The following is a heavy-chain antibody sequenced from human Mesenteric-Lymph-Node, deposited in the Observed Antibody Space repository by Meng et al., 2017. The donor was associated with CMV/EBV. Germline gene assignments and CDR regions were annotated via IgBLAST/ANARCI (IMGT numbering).Heavy chain of an antibody. V-gene: IGHV3-48*04. D-gene: IGHD3-22*01. Sequence: GESLKISCTASGFIFSSYTMNWVRQAPGKGLEWLSYITSSSSTIYYADSVKGRFTISRDNAKNSLYLQMNSLRAEDTAVYYRARVVSYYYDSSGLAWGQGTLVTVSS. J-gene: IGHJ5*02. CDR3: ARVVSYYYDSSGLA. CDR2: ITSSSSTI. CDR1: GFIFSSYT.